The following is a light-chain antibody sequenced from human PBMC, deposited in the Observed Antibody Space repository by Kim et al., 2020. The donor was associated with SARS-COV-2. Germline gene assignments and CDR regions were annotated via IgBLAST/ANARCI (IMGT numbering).Light chain of an antibody. CDR3: QQYHTYAT. J-gene: IGKJ4*01. Sequence: DIQMTQSPSTLSASVGDRVTITCRASQSVIRWLAWYQQKPGKAPKTLIYDASNLESGVPSRFSGSGSGTEFTLTISSLQPDDFATYYCQQYHTYATFGGGTKLEI. CDR1: QSVIRW. V-gene: IGKV1-5*03. CDR2: DAS.